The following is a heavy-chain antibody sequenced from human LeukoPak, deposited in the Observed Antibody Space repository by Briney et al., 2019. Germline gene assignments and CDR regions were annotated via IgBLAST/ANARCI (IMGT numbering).Heavy chain of an antibody. Sequence: SETLSLTCTVSAGSISTYYWSWIRQPPGKGLEWIGHIYYSGSTKYNPSLKSRVTMSIDTSKNQFSLNLKSVTAADTAVYYCALDSSGWSDDSFDIWGHGTMVTVSS. CDR2: IYYSGST. CDR3: ALDSSGWSDDSFDI. V-gene: IGHV4-59*01. D-gene: IGHD6-13*01. J-gene: IGHJ3*02. CDR1: AGSISTYY.